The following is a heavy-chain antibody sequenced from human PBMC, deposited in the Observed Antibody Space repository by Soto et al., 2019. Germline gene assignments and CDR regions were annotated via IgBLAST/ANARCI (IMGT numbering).Heavy chain of an antibody. J-gene: IGHJ4*02. Sequence: PGGSLRLSCAASGFTFSSYAMSWVRQAPGKGLEWVSAISGSGGSTYYADSVKGRFTISRDNSKNTLYLQMNSLRAEDTAVYYCAKDLERGYSGYNRHYWGQGTLVTVSS. V-gene: IGHV3-23*01. CDR2: ISGSGGST. CDR1: GFTFSSYA. D-gene: IGHD5-12*01. CDR3: AKDLERGYSGYNRHY.